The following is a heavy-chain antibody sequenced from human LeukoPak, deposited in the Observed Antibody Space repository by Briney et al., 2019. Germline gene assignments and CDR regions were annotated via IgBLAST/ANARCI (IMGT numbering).Heavy chain of an antibody. V-gene: IGHV3-23*01. CDR1: GFTFSTYA. Sequence: GGSLRLSCAASGFTFSTYAMSWVRQAPGKGLEWVSAISGSGTRTYYADSVKGRFTFSRDNSKNTLYLQMNSLRAEDTAIYYCAREPTAAGYVDYWGQGTLATVSS. D-gene: IGHD3-16*01. CDR3: AREPTAAGYVDY. J-gene: IGHJ4*02. CDR2: ISGSGTRT.